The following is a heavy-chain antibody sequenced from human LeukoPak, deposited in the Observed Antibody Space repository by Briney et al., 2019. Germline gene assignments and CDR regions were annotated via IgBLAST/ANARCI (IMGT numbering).Heavy chain of an antibody. D-gene: IGHD3-3*01. J-gene: IGHJ4*02. CDR3: AGGPYYNFWSGFDY. CDR2: IKQDGSEK. Sequence: PGGSLRLSCAASGFTFSSYSMNWVRQAPGKGLEWVANIKQDGSEKYYVDSVKGRFTISRDNAKNSLYLQMNSLRAEDTAVYYCAGGPYYNFWSGFDYWGQGTLVTVSS. V-gene: IGHV3-7*01. CDR1: GFTFSSYS.